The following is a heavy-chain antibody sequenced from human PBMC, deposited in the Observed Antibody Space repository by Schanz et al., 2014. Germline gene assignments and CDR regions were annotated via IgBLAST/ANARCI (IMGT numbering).Heavy chain of an antibody. CDR1: AYTFTGYY. V-gene: IGHV1-2*02. Sequence: QVQLVQSGAEVKEPGASVKVSCKASAYTFTGYYLHWVRQAPGQGLEWMGWINPNSGGTNYAQNFQGRVTMTKDTSINTVYMELSTLTSDDTAVYYCARESVSRTRLFDPWGQGTLVTVSS. J-gene: IGHJ5*02. D-gene: IGHD3-3*01. CDR2: INPNSGGT. CDR3: ARESVSRTRLFDP.